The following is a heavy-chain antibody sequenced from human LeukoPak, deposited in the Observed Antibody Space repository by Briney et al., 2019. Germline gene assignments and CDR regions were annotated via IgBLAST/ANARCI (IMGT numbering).Heavy chain of an antibody. V-gene: IGHV3-23*01. CDR2: ISSSGSGT. Sequence: GGSLRLSCAASGFTFSTFAMSWVRQAPGKGLEWVSTISSSGSGTYYADSVKGRFTISRDNSNNALYLQMNSPRAEDTAVYFCSKGGSSWSRWDYWGQGTLVTVSS. J-gene: IGHJ4*02. D-gene: IGHD6-13*01. CDR3: SKGGSSWSRWDY. CDR1: GFTFSTFA.